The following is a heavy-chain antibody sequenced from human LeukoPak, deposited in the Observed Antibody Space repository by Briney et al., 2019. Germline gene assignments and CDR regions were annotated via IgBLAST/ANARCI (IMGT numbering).Heavy chain of an antibody. CDR3: TTEWGSGYYLDY. CDR2: TRNKANSYTT. Sequence: PGGSLRLSCAASGFTFSDHFMDWVRQAPGKGLEWVGRTRNKANSYTTEYAASVKGRFTISRDDSKNSLHLQMNSLKTEDTAVYYCTTEWGSGYYLDYWGQGTLVTVSS. D-gene: IGHD3-22*01. V-gene: IGHV3-72*01. J-gene: IGHJ4*02. CDR1: GFTFSDHF.